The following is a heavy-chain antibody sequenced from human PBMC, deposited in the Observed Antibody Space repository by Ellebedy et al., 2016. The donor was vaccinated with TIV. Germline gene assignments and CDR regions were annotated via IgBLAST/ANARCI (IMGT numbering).Heavy chain of an antibody. CDR3: ARASLGLDV. D-gene: IGHD3-16*01. J-gene: IGHJ6*02. CDR1: GFTFSSHD. CDR2: IGTAGDT. V-gene: IGHV3-13*01. Sequence: GESLKISCAASGFTFSSHDMHWVRQATGKGLEWVSAIGTAGDTYYPGSVKGRFTVSRENAKNSLYLQMNSLRAGDTAVYYCARASLGLDVWGQGTTVTVSS.